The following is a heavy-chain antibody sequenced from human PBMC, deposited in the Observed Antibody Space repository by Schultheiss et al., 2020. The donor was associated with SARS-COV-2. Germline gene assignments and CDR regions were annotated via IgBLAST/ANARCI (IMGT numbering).Heavy chain of an antibody. CDR3: TREPHITMIGGWFDP. J-gene: IGHJ5*02. V-gene: IGHV3-30*03. Sequence: GGSLRLSCAASGFTFSSYGMHWVRQAPGKGLEWVAVISYDGSNKYYADSVKGRFTISRDNSKNTLYLQMNSLKTEDTAVYYCTREPHITMIGGWFDPWGQGTLVTVSS. CDR1: GFTFSSYG. CDR2: ISYDGSNK. D-gene: IGHD3-22*01.